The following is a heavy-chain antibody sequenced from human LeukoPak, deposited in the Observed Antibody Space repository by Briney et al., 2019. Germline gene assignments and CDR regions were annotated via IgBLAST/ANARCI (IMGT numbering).Heavy chain of an antibody. CDR1: GGSISSYY. D-gene: IGHD5-18*01. Sequence: SETLSLTCTVSGGSISSYYWSWIRQPPGKGLEWIGYIYYSGSTNYNPSLKSRVTISVDTSKNQFSLKLSSVTAADTAVYYCAGGYIYGSTYYFMDVWGKGTTVTISS. J-gene: IGHJ6*03. CDR2: IYYSGST. V-gene: IGHV4-59*01. CDR3: AGGYIYGSTYYFMDV.